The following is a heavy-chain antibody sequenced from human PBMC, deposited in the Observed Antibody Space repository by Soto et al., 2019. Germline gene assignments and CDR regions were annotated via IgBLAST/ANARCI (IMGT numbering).Heavy chain of an antibody. CDR2: IIPIFGTA. CDR1: GGTFSSYA. J-gene: IGHJ5*02. Sequence: QVQLVQSGAEVKKPGSSVKVSCKASGGTFSSYAISWVRQAPGQGLEWMGGIIPIFGTANYAQKFQGRVTSTADKSTSTAYMELSSLRSEDTAVYYCARVRCSSTSCPRGWFDPWGQGTLVTVSS. V-gene: IGHV1-69*06. D-gene: IGHD2-2*01. CDR3: ARVRCSSTSCPRGWFDP.